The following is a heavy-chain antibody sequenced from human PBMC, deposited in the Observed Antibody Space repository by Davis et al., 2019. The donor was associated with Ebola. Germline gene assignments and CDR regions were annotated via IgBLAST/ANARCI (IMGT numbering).Heavy chain of an antibody. D-gene: IGHD1-1*01. Sequence: ASVKVSCKASGYTFTNYGITWVRQAPGQGLEWMGWINPHNGNTNYAQNVQGRVIMTSDTATTTAYMEVGSLRSDDTAVYYCVRAQFPTTSDHWGQGTLVTVSS. V-gene: IGHV1-18*04. CDR2: INPHNGNT. J-gene: IGHJ4*02. CDR3: VRAQFPTTSDH. CDR1: GYTFTNYG.